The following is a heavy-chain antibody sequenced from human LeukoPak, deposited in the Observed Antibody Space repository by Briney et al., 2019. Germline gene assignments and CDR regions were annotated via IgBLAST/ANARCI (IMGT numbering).Heavy chain of an antibody. D-gene: IGHD4-17*01. CDR2: INPSSGNT. CDR3: ARDYGDCFDY. Sequence: EASVKVSCKASGYTFSSYYIYWVRQAPGQGLEWMGIINPSSGNTNYAQKFQGRVTITADKSTSTAYMELSSLRSEDTAVYYCARDYGDCFDYWGQGTLVTVSS. CDR1: GYTFSSYY. V-gene: IGHV1-46*01. J-gene: IGHJ4*02.